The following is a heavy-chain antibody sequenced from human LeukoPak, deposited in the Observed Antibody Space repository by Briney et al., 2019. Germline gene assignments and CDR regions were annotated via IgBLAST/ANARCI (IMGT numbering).Heavy chain of an antibody. CDR2: ISGSGGST. CDR3: AEGQARRTAVAGIDY. CDR1: GFTFSSYA. V-gene: IGHV3-23*01. D-gene: IGHD6-19*01. J-gene: IGHJ4*02. Sequence: GGSLRLSCAASGFTFSSYAMSWVRQAPGMGLEWVSAISGSGGSTYYADSVKGRFTISRDNSKNTLYLQMNSLRAEDTAVYYCAEGQARRTAVAGIDYWGQGTLVTVSS.